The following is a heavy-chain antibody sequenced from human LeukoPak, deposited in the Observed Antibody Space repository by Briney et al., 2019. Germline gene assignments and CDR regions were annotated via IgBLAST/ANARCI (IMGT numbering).Heavy chain of an antibody. Sequence: SETLSLTCAVSGGSISSSNWWSWVRQPPGKGLEWIGEIYHSGSTNYNPSLKSRVTISVDTSKNQFSLKLSSVTAADTAVYYCAGENGDRVFDYWGQGTLVTVSS. CDR1: GGSISSSNW. D-gene: IGHD4-17*01. J-gene: IGHJ4*02. V-gene: IGHV4-4*02. CDR2: IYHSGST. CDR3: AGENGDRVFDY.